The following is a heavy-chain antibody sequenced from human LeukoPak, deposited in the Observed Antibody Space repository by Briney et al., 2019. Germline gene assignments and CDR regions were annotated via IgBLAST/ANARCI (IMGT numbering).Heavy chain of an antibody. J-gene: IGHJ4*02. CDR1: GGSFSGYY. CDR3: ARGYGPGDY. V-gene: IGHV4-34*01. CDR2: INHSGST. D-gene: IGHD3-10*01. Sequence: SETLSLTCAVYGGSFSGYYWNWIRQPPGKGLEWIGEINHSGSTNYNPSLKSRVTISVDTSKNQFSLKLSSVTAADTAVYYCARGYGPGDYWGQGTLVTVSS.